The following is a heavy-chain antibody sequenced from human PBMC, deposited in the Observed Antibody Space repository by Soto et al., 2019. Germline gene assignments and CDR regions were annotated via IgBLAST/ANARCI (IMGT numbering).Heavy chain of an antibody. D-gene: IGHD2-2*01. CDR2: LYYAGNT. J-gene: IGHJ5*02. V-gene: IGHV4-39*01. CDR3: ARVPGP. Sequence: SETLSLTCSVSGGSINSIDYYWGWIRQPPGKGLEWIGSLYYAGNTYYNPSLESRVTISVDTSKNQFSLKLTSVTAADTAVYYCARVPGPWGQGTLVTVSS. CDR1: GGSINSIDYY.